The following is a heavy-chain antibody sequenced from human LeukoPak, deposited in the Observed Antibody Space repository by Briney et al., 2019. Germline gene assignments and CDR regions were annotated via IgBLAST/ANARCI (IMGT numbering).Heavy chain of an antibody. CDR3: ARTDVVVAATENYFDY. CDR2: IYTSGST. D-gene: IGHD2-15*01. J-gene: IGHJ4*02. CDR1: GGSISSGSYY. V-gene: IGHV4-61*02. Sequence: SETLSLTCTVSGGSISSGSYYWSWIRQPAGKGLEWIGRIYTSGSTNYNPSLKSRVTISVDTSKNQFSLKLSSVTAADMAVYYCARTDVVVAATENYFDYWGQGTLVTVSS.